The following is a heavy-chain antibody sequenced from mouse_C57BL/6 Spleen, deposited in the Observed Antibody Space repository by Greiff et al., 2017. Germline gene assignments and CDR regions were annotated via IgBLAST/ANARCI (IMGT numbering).Heavy chain of an antibody. V-gene: IGHV1-85*01. J-gene: IGHJ2*01. D-gene: IGHD2-3*01. CDR3: AREWLLNY. CDR1: GYTFTSYD. Sequence: VQLQESGPELVKPGASVKLSCKASGYTFTSYDINWVKQRPGKGLEWIGWIYPRGGSTKYNEKFKGKATLTVDTSSSTSYMELHSLTSEDSAVYFWAREWLLNYWGQGTTLTVSS. CDR2: IYPRGGST.